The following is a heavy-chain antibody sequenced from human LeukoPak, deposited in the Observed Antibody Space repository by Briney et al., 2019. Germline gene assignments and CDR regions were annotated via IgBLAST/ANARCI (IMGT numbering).Heavy chain of an antibody. CDR3: ARVGSGGNCN. J-gene: IGHJ4*02. Sequence: GGSLRPSCAASGFTFSSYWMHWVRQPPGKGPAWVSRINSDGTTTSYADSVKGRFTVSRDNAKNTLYLQMNSLRAEDTAVYYCARVGSGGNCNWGQGTLVTVSS. CDR2: INSDGTTT. D-gene: IGHD2-15*01. CDR1: GFTFSSYW. V-gene: IGHV3-74*01.